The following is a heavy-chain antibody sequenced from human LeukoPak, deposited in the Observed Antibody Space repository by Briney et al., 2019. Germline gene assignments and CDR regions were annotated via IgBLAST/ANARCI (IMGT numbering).Heavy chain of an antibody. CDR3: ARDYYDSSGYYYY. CDR2: ISYDGSNK. D-gene: IGHD3-22*01. CDR1: GFTFSSYA. Sequence: GGSLRLSCAASGFTFSSYAMHWVRQVPGKGLEWVAVISYDGSNKYYADSVKGRFTISRDNSKNTLYLQMNSLRAEDTAVYYCARDYYDSSGYYYYWGQGTLVTVSS. J-gene: IGHJ4*02. V-gene: IGHV3-30-3*01.